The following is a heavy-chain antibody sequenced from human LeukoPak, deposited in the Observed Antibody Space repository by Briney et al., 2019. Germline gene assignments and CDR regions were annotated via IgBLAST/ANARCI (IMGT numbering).Heavy chain of an antibody. Sequence: GGSLRLSCAASGFTFSSYGVHCVRQAPGKGLEWVAFIRYGGSNKYYADSVKGRFTISRDNSKNTLYLQMNSLRGEDTAVYYCAREDVAGTTLDYWGQGTLVTVSS. CDR1: GFTFSSYG. J-gene: IGHJ4*02. V-gene: IGHV3-30*02. CDR3: AREDVAGTTLDY. D-gene: IGHD6-19*01. CDR2: IRYGGSNK.